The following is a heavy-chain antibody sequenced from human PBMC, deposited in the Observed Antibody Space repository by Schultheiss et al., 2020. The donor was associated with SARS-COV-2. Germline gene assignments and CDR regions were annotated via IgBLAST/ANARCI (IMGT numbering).Heavy chain of an antibody. J-gene: IGHJ4*01. CDR1: GVTFSSYW. CDR2: IKQDGSEK. V-gene: IGHV3-7*01. Sequence: GGFLRLSCAASGVTFSSYWMSWVRQSPGQGLEWVANIKQDGSEKYYVDSVKGRFTISRDNAKNSLYLQMNSLRAEDTSVYYCARDAHSRSGPINYFDYWGHVTLVTVSS. CDR3: ARDAHSRSGPINYFDY. D-gene: IGHD6-13*01.